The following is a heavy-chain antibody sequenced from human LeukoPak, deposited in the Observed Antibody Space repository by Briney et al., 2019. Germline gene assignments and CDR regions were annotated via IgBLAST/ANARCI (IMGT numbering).Heavy chain of an antibody. J-gene: IGHJ4*02. Sequence: GGSLRLSCAASGFTFSSYEMNWVRQAPGKGLEWVSYISSSGSTIYYADPVKGRFTISRDNAKNSLYLQMNSLRAEDTAVYYCARDGRGIPGFDYWGQGTLVTVSS. D-gene: IGHD1-1*01. V-gene: IGHV3-48*03. CDR1: GFTFSSYE. CDR3: ARDGRGIPGFDY. CDR2: ISSSGSTI.